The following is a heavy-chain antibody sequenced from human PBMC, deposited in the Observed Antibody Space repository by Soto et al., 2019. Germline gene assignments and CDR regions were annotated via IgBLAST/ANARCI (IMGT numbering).Heavy chain of an antibody. Sequence: QVQLVESGGGVDQPGRSLRLSCAASGFTYSSYGMHWVRQAPGKGLEWVAVIWYDGSNKYYADSVKGRFTISRDNSKNTLYLQMNCLRAEDTAVYYCARGGGPTAVLGYWGQGTLVTVSS. CDR1: GFTYSSYG. CDR3: ARGGGPTAVLGY. V-gene: IGHV3-33*01. D-gene: IGHD4-17*01. CDR2: IWYDGSNK. J-gene: IGHJ4*02.